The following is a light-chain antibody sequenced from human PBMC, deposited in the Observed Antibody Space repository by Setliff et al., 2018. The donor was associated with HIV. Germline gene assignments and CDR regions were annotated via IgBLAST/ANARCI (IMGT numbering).Light chain of an antibody. CDR2: LNNDGSH. Sequence: QSVLTQSPSASASLGASVKLTCTLSSGHSSSAIAWHQQQPGKGPRFLMKLNNDGSHAKGDGIPDRFSGSSSGAERYLTISSLQSDDEADYYCQTWGTGIRVFGTGTKGTVL. J-gene: IGLJ1*01. CDR1: SGHSSSA. CDR3: QTWGTGIRV. V-gene: IGLV4-69*01.